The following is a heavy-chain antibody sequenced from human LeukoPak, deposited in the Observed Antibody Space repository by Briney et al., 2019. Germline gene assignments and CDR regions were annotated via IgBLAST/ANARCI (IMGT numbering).Heavy chain of an antibody. CDR2: IHYSGST. CDR3: ARSADISTWTTDYYYYYMDV. CDR1: GGSISGHY. J-gene: IGHJ6*03. Sequence: SETLSLTCTVSGGSISGHYWSWIRQPPGKGLEWVGSIHYSGSTNYNPSLTSRVTISVATSKNQFSLKLSSVTAADTAVYYCARSADISTWTTDYYYYYMDVWGKGTTVTVSS. V-gene: IGHV4-59*11. D-gene: IGHD2-15*01.